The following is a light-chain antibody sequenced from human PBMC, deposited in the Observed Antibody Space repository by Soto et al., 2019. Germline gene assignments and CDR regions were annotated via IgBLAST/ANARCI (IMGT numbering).Light chain of an antibody. Sequence: EIVLTQSPGTLSLSPGERATLSCRASQSVSSSYLAWYQQKPGQAPRLLIYVASSRPTGIPDRFSGSGSGTDFTLTISRLEPEDFAVYYCQQYGSSPPITFGQGTRLEIK. V-gene: IGKV3-20*01. CDR1: QSVSSSY. J-gene: IGKJ5*01. CDR2: VAS. CDR3: QQYGSSPPIT.